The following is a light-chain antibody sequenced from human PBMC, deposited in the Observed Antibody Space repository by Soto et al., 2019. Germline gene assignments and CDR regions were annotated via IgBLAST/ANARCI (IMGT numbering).Light chain of an antibody. V-gene: IGLV2-11*01. J-gene: IGLJ3*02. CDR2: DVS. CDR3: CSYAGTYNFWE. CDR1: NSDIGGYNY. Sequence: QSALTQPRSVSGSPGQSVTISCTGTNSDIGGYNYVSWYQQHPGKAPKVIIYDVSRRPSGVPDRFSGSKSGNTASLTISGLQAEDEADYYCCSYAGTYNFWEFGGGTKVTVL.